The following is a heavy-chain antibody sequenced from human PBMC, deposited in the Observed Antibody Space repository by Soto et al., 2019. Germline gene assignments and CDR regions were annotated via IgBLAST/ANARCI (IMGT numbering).Heavy chain of an antibody. J-gene: IGHJ6*02. V-gene: IGHV5-51*01. CDR3: ARVRDYDFWSGYYPSHYYYYGMDV. Sequence: GESLKISCKGPGYSFTSYWIGWVRQMPGKGLEWMGIIYPGDSDTRYSPSFQGQVTISADKSISTAYLQWSSLKASDTAMYYCARVRDYDFWSGYYPSHYYYYGMDVWGQGTTVTVSS. D-gene: IGHD3-3*01. CDR1: GYSFTSYW. CDR2: IYPGDSDT.